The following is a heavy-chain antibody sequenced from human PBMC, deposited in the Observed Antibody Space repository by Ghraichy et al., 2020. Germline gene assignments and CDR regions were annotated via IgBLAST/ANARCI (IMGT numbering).Heavy chain of an antibody. CDR3: AKWARFGELLYRSSRGMDV. CDR1: GFTFSSYA. V-gene: IGHV3-23*01. Sequence: GGSLRLSCAASGFTFSSYAMSWVRQAPGKGLEWVSAISGSGGSTYYADSVKGRFTISRDNSKNTLYLQMNSLRAEDTAVYYCAKWARFGELLYRSSRGMDVWGQGTTVTVSS. CDR2: ISGSGGST. J-gene: IGHJ6*02. D-gene: IGHD3-10*01.